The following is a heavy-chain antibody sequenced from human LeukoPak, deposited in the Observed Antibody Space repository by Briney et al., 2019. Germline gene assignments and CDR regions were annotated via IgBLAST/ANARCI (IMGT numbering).Heavy chain of an antibody. D-gene: IGHD4-17*01. J-gene: IGHJ4*02. CDR2: ISYDGSNK. CDR3: ASPRGPTVTPFDY. V-gene: IGHV3-30-3*01. Sequence: QPGRSLRLSCAASGFTFSSYAMHWVRQAPGKGLEWVAVISYDGSNKYYADSVKGRFTISRDNSKNTLYLQMNSLRAEDTAVYYCASPRGPTVTPFDYWGQGTLVTVSS. CDR1: GFTFSSYA.